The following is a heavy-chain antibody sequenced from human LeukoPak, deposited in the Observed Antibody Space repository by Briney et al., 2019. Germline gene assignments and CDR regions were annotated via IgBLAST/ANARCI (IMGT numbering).Heavy chain of an antibody. J-gene: IGHJ3*02. D-gene: IGHD2-15*01. V-gene: IGHV3-23*01. CDR2: ISGSGGST. CDR1: GFIFSDYY. CDR3: ATSRYCSGGSCYSPEDDAFDI. Sequence: GGSLRLSCAASGFIFSDYYMSWIRQAPGKGLEWVSAISGSGGSTYYADSVKGRFTISRDNSKNTLYLQMNSLRAEDTAVYYCATSRYCSGGSCYSPEDDAFDIWGQGTMVTVSS.